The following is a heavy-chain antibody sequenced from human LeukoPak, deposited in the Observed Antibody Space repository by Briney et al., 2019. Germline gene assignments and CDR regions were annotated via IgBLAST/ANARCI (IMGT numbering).Heavy chain of an antibody. V-gene: IGHV4-34*01. J-gene: IGHJ6*03. CDR3: ARKLRIYYYYMDV. CDR2: INHSGST. Sequence: PSETLSLTCAVSGGSFSGYYWSWIRQPPGKGLEWIGEINHSGSTNYNPSLKSRVTISVDTSKNQFSLKLSSVTAADTAVYYCARKLRIYYYYMDVWGKGTTVTVSS. CDR1: GGSFSGYY. D-gene: IGHD3-3*01.